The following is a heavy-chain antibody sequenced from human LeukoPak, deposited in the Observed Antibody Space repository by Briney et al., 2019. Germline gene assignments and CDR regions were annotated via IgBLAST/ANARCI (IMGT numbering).Heavy chain of an antibody. D-gene: IGHD1-26*01. CDR2: ISGSGGST. V-gene: IGHV3-23*01. Sequence: PGGSLRLSGAASGFTFSSYAMSWVRQAPGKGLEWVSAISGSGGSTYYADSAKGRFTISRDNSKNTLYLQMNSLRAEDTAVYYCAKVKLGGSYLSYWGQGTLVTVSS. J-gene: IGHJ4*02. CDR1: GFTFSSYA. CDR3: AKVKLGGSYLSY.